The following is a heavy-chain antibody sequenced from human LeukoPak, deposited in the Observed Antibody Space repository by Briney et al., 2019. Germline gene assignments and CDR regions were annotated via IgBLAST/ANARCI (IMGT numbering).Heavy chain of an antibody. D-gene: IGHD3-16*01. V-gene: IGHV1-69*06. Sequence: SVKVSCKASGGTFSSYAISWVRQAPGQGLEWMGRIIPIFGTANYAQKFQGRVTITADKSTSTAYMELSSLRSEDTAVYYCASPYDYVWGAHYYMDVWGKGTTVTVPS. CDR2: IIPIFGTA. CDR3: ASPYDYVWGAHYYMDV. J-gene: IGHJ6*03. CDR1: GGTFSSYA.